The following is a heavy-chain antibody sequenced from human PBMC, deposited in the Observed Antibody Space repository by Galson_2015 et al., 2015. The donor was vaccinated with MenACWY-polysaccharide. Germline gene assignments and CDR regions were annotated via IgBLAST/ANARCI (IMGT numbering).Heavy chain of an antibody. CDR3: AKVLTRTGTHFDY. CDR2: ISGSGGST. CDR1: GFTFSSYA. V-gene: IGHV3-23*01. J-gene: IGHJ4*02. D-gene: IGHD1-7*01. Sequence: SLRLSCAASGFTFSSYAMSWVRQAPGKGLEWVSAISGSGGSTYYAGSVKGRFTISRDNSKNTLYLQMNSLRAEDTAVYYCAKVLTRTGTHFDYWGQGTLVTVSS.